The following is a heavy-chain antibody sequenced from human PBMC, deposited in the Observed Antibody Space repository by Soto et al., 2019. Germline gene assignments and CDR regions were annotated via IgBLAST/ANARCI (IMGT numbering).Heavy chain of an antibody. Sequence: QVQLVESGGGVVQPGGSLSLSCAASGFSFNSFAMHWVRQAPGKGLEWVAVISYDGSNKYYADSVKGRFTISRDNSKNTLALQMNSLRDDDTAVYYCARGDSGGTLGYFDYWGQGTLVTVSA. CDR3: ARGDSGGTLGYFDY. CDR2: ISYDGSNK. J-gene: IGHJ4*02. V-gene: IGHV3-30-3*01. D-gene: IGHD2-15*01. CDR1: GFSFNSFA.